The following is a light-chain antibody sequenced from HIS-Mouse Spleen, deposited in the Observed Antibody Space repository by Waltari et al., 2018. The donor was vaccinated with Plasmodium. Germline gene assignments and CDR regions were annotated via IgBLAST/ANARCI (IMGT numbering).Light chain of an antibody. J-gene: IGKJ2*01. CDR3: MQALQTPRYT. V-gene: IGKV2-28*01. Sequence: DIVTTQSPLSLPVPPGEPASIPCRSSQSLLHSNGYHYFDWYLQKPGQSPQLLIYLGSNRASGVADRFSGSGSGTDFTLKISRVEAEDVGVYYCMQALQTPRYTFGQGTKLEIK. CDR2: LGS. CDR1: QSLLHSNGYHY.